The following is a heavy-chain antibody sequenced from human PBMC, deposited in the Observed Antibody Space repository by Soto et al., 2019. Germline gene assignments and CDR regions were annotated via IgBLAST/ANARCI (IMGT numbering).Heavy chain of an antibody. CDR2: IKQDGSEK. CDR3: ARSGGVEMATITDY. J-gene: IGHJ4*02. Sequence: GGSLRLSCAASGFTFSSYWMSWDRQAPGKGLEWVANIKQDGSEKYYVDSVKGRFTISRDNAKNSLYLQMNSLRAEDTAVYYCARSGGVEMATITDYWGQGTLVTVSS. CDR1: GFTFSSYW. V-gene: IGHV3-7*03. D-gene: IGHD5-12*01.